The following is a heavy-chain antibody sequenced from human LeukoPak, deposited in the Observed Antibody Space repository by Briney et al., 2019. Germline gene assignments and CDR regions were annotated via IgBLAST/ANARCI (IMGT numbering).Heavy chain of an antibody. V-gene: IGHV3-20*04. CDR3: AKGDTTWELPHDY. J-gene: IGHJ4*02. CDR2: ISLNGGAS. D-gene: IGHD1-26*01. CDR1: GFTFDEYG. Sequence: GGSLRLSCAASGFTFDEYGMSWVRQAPGKGLEWVSGISLNGGASGYADSVRGRFTISRDKSKNTLYLQMNSLRAEDTAVYYCAKGDTTWELPHDYWGQGTLVTVSS.